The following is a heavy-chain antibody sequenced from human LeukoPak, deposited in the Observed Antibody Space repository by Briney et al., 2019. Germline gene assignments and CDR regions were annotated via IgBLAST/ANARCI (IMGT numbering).Heavy chain of an antibody. Sequence: PGGSLRLSCAASRFTFSGSAMSWVRQAPGKGLEWVSGITYSGGSTYYADSVKGRFTISRDNSKNTLYLQMSSLRAEDTAAYYCAKGGSGNFPFDYWGQGTLVTVSS. CDR2: ITYSGGST. V-gene: IGHV3-23*01. CDR1: RFTFSGSA. CDR3: AKGGSGNFPFDY. J-gene: IGHJ4*02. D-gene: IGHD1-26*01.